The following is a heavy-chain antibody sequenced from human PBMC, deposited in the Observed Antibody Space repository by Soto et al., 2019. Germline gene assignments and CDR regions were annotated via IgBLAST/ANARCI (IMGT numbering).Heavy chain of an antibody. J-gene: IGHJ6*03. D-gene: IGHD2-15*01. CDR1: GYTFTSYG. CDR3: ARTSLRYCSGGSCYYYYMDV. V-gene: IGHV1-18*01. Sequence: ALVKVSCKASGYTFTSYGISWVRQAPGQGLEWMGWISAYNGNTNYAQKLQGRVTMTTDTSTSTAYMELRSLRSDDTAVYYCARTSLRYCSGGSCYYYYMDVWGKGTTVTVS. CDR2: ISAYNGNT.